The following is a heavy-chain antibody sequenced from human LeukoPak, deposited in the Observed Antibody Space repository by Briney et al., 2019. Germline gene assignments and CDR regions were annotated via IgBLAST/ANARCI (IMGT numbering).Heavy chain of an antibody. CDR2: VNHSGST. CDR3: ARGGGYCSGGSCYDDY. D-gene: IGHD2-15*01. J-gene: IGHJ4*02. Sequence: SEPLSLTCAVYGGSFSGYYWSWIRQPPGKGLEWIGEVNHSGSTNYNPSLKSRVTISVDTSKNQFSLKLSSVTAADTAVYYCARGGGYCSGGSCYDDYWGQGTLVTVSS. V-gene: IGHV4-34*01. CDR1: GGSFSGYY.